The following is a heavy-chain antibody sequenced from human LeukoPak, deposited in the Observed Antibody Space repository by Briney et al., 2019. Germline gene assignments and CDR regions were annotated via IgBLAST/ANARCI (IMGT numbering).Heavy chain of an antibody. CDR1: GFTFSSYW. Sequence: GGSLRLSCAASGFTFSSYWMHWVRHLPGKGLAWVSRISSDGSTTNYAASVKGRFTISRDNATNTLYLQMNSRRADDTAVYYFARGGTRIDYWGQGTLVTVSS. J-gene: IGHJ4*02. CDR2: ISSDGSTT. CDR3: ARGGTRIDY. V-gene: IGHV3-74*01. D-gene: IGHD2-8*01.